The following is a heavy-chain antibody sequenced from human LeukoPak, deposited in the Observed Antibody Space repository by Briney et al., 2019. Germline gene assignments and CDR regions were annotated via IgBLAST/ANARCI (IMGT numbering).Heavy chain of an antibody. J-gene: IGHJ6*02. CDR3: ARGSDFWYYYGMDV. V-gene: IGHV3-53*01. CDR1: GFTVSSNY. CDR2: IYSGGST. D-gene: IGHD3/OR15-3a*01. Sequence: GGSLRLSCAASGFTVSSNYMRWVRQAPGKGLEWVSVIYSGGSTYYADSVKGRFTISRDNSKNTLYLQMNSLRAEDTAVYYCARGSDFWYYYGMDVWGQGTTVTVSS.